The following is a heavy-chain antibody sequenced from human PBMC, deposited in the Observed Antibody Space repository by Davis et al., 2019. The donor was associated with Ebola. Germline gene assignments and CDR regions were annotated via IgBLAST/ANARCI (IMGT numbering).Heavy chain of an antibody. V-gene: IGHV4-59*08. CDR2: IYYSGST. CDR3: ARHGYCSGGSCYAYHMDV. J-gene: IGHJ6*03. Sequence: SETLSLTCTVSGGSISSHYWSWIRQPPGKGLEWIGYIYYSGSTNYNPSLKSRVTISVDTSKNQFSLKLRSVTAADTAVYYCARHGYCSGGSCYAYHMDVWGKGTTVTVSS. CDR1: GGSISSHY. D-gene: IGHD2-15*01.